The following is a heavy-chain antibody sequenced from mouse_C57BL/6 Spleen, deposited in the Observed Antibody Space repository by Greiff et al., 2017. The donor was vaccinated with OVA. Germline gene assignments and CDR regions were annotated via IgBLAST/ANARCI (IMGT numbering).Heavy chain of an antibody. Sequence: VQLQQSGAELARPGASVKMSCKASGYTFTSYTMHWVKQRPGQGLEWIGYINPSSGYTKYNQKFKDKATLTADKSSSTAYMQLSSLTSEDSAVYYCEGSREDAMDYWGQGTSVTVSS. CDR2: INPSSGYT. V-gene: IGHV1-4*01. D-gene: IGHD3-3*01. CDR3: EGSREDAMDY. CDR1: GYTFTSYT. J-gene: IGHJ4*01.